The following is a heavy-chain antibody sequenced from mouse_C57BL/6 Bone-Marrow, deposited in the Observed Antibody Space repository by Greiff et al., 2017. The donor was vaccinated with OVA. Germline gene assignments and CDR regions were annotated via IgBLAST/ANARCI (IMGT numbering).Heavy chain of an antibody. Sequence: QVQLKQSGAELARPGASVKLSCKASGYTFTSYGISWVKQRTGQGLEWIGEIYPRSGNTYYNEKFKGKATLTADKSSSTAYMELRSLTSEDSPVYFCARFDRDYFDYWGQGTTLTVSS. CDR2: IYPRSGNT. J-gene: IGHJ2*01. CDR1: GYTFTSYG. V-gene: IGHV1-81*01. CDR3: ARFDRDYFDY.